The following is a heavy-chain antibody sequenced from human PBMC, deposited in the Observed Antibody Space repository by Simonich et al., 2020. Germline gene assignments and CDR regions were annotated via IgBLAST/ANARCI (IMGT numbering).Heavy chain of an antibody. CDR1: GYNFTGYD. D-gene: IGHD6-6*01. CDR3: ARARLYSSSHAFDI. Sequence: QVQLVQSGAEVKKPGASVKVSCKASGYNFTGYDMHWVRQAPGHGLEGMGRINPKSGGTNSAQKCQGRVTMTRDTSISTAYMELSRLRSDETAVYYCARARLYSSSHAFDIWGQGTMVTVSS. J-gene: IGHJ3*02. CDR2: INPKSGGT. V-gene: IGHV1-2*02.